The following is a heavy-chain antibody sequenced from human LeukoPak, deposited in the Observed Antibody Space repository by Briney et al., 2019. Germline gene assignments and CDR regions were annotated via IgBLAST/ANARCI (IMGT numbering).Heavy chain of an antibody. CDR2: ISGSGGST. D-gene: IGHD3-10*01. V-gene: IGHV3-23*01. J-gene: IGHJ4*02. CDR3: AKDLLLWFGELFDY. CDR1: GFTFSSYA. Sequence: GGSLRLSCAASGFTFSSYAMSWVRQAPGKGLEWVSAISGSGGSTYYADSVKGRFTISRDNSKNTLYLQMNSLRAEDTAVYYCAKDLLLWFGELFDYWGQGTLVTVSP.